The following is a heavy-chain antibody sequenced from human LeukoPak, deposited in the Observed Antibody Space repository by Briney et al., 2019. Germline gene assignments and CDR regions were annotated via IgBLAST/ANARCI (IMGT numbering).Heavy chain of an antibody. Sequence: GESLKISCKGLEYSFSSFWISWVRQMPGKGLEWMGIIYPGDSDARYSPSFQGQVTISADKSISTVYLQWSSLKASDTAIYFCARHNGPMAQYYYYYMNVWGKGTTVTVSS. CDR1: EYSFSSFW. V-gene: IGHV5-51*01. CDR2: IYPGDSDA. D-gene: IGHD5-24*01. J-gene: IGHJ6*03. CDR3: ARHNGPMAQYYYYYMNV.